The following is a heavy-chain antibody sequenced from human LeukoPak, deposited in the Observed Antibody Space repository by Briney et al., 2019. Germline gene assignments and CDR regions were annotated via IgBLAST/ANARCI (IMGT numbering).Heavy chain of an antibody. D-gene: IGHD2-2*01. J-gene: IGHJ5*02. V-gene: IGHV3-30-3*01. Sequence: GGSLRLSCAASGFTFSSYAMHWVRQAPGKGLEWVAVISYDGSNKYYADSVKGRFTIPRDNSKNTLYLQMNSLRAEDTAVYYCARGSRWKYCSSTSCYDWFDPWGQGTLVTVSS. CDR2: ISYDGSNK. CDR1: GFTFSSYA. CDR3: ARGSRWKYCSSTSCYDWFDP.